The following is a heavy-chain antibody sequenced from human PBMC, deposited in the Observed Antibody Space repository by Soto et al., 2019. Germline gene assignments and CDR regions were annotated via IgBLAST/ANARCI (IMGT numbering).Heavy chain of an antibody. Sequence: GGSLRLSCAASGFTFSSYWMNWVRQAPGKGLEWVANIKQDGSERYYVDSVKGRFPISRDNAKNSLYLQMNSLRAEDTAVYYCARDGGYAYGSGNFYSGYWGKGTRVTVSS. J-gene: IGHJ4*02. CDR3: ARDGGYAYGSGNFYSGY. CDR1: GFTFSSYW. V-gene: IGHV3-7*01. D-gene: IGHD3-10*01. CDR2: IKQDGSER.